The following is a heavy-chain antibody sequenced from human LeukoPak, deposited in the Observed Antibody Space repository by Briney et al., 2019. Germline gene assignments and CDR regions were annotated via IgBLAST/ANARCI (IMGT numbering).Heavy chain of an antibody. Sequence: PGGSLRLSCAASGFTFSSYGMHWVRQVPGQGLEWVANIKQDGSEKFYVASVRGRFTISRDNAESSLFLQMNSLRAEDTAVYYCVRNLAVAGTCFDSWGQGTLVTVSS. D-gene: IGHD6-19*01. CDR1: GFTFSSYG. CDR3: VRNLAVAGTCFDS. V-gene: IGHV3-7*03. J-gene: IGHJ4*02. CDR2: IKQDGSEK.